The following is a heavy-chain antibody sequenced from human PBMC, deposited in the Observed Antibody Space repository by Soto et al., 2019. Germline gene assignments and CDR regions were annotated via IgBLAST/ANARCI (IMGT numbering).Heavy chain of an antibody. CDR3: ARRGGLQSDY. Sequence: QLQLQESGPGLVKPSETLSLTCTVSGGSISSSSYYWGWIRQPPGKGLEWIGSIYYSGSTYYNPSLKSRVTLSVDTSKNQFSLKLSSVTAADTAVYYCARRGGLQSDYWGQGTLVTVSS. D-gene: IGHD4-4*01. V-gene: IGHV4-39*01. CDR2: IYYSGST. J-gene: IGHJ4*02. CDR1: GGSISSSSYY.